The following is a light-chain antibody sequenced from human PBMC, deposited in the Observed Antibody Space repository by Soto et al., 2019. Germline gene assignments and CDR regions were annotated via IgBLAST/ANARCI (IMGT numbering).Light chain of an antibody. CDR3: SSYTSTMTNV. CDR2: DVV. V-gene: IGLV2-14*03. CDR1: SSDVGGFNS. Sequence: QSALAQPASVSGSPGQSITISCTGNSSDVGGFNSVSWYQLPPGTAPKLLLYDVVDRPSGVSYRFSGSKSGNTASLTISGLQAADEADYFCSSYTSTMTNVFGSGTKVTVL. J-gene: IGLJ1*01.